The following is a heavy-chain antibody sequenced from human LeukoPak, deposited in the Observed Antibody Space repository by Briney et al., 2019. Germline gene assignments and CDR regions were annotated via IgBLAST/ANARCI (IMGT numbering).Heavy chain of an antibody. Sequence: ASVKVSCKASGYTFNGYYLHRVRQAPGQGLEWMGWINPNSGGTNYAQKFQGRVTITRDTSISTAYMELSRLRSDDTAVYYCARWMTTVITPDYWGQGTLVTVSS. V-gene: IGHV1-2*02. D-gene: IGHD4-11*01. J-gene: IGHJ4*02. CDR3: ARWMTTVITPDY. CDR2: INPNSGGT. CDR1: GYTFNGYY.